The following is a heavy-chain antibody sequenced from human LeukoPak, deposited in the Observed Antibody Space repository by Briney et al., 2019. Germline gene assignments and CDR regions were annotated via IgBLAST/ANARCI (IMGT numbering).Heavy chain of an antibody. D-gene: IGHD3-22*01. CDR1: GGSISSSNW. V-gene: IGHV4-4*02. Sequence: PSGTLSLTCAVSGGSISSSNWWSWVRQPPGKGLEWIGYIYYSGSTNYNPSLKSRVTISVDTSKNQFSLKLSSVTAADTAVYYCARGYYYDSSGYYYRFDYWGQGTLVTVSS. CDR3: ARGYYYDSSGYYYRFDY. CDR2: IYYSGST. J-gene: IGHJ4*02.